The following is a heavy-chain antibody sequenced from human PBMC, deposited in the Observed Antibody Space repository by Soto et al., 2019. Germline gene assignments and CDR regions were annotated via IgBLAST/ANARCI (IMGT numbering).Heavy chain of an antibody. CDR1: GFTFSSYW. CDR2: INSDGSST. J-gene: IGHJ6*02. CDR3: ARWESRYYYDSSGYYYVNNYGMDV. Sequence: EVQLVESGGGLVQPGGSLRLSCAASGFTFSSYWMHWVRQAPGKGLVWVSRINSDGSSTSYADSVKGRFTISRDNAKNTLYLQMNSLRAEDTAVYYCARWESRYYYDSSGYYYVNNYGMDVWGQGTTVTVSS. D-gene: IGHD3-22*01. V-gene: IGHV3-74*01.